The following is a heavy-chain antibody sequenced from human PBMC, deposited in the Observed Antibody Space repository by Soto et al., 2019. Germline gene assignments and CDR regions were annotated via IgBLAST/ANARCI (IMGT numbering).Heavy chain of an antibody. V-gene: IGHV3-23*01. Sequence: EVQLLESGGGLVQPGGSLRLSCAASGFTFISYAMNWVRQAPGKGLEWVSVISGSGGGTYYADSVKGRFTISRDNSKNTVFLQMNSLRAEDTAVYYCAKDMGGGTTPADWGQGTLVTVSS. J-gene: IGHJ4*02. CDR1: GFTFISYA. D-gene: IGHD2-15*01. CDR3: AKDMGGGTTPAD. CDR2: ISGSGGGT.